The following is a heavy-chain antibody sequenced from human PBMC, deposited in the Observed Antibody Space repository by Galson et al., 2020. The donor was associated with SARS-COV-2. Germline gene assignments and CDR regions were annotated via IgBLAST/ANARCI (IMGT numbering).Heavy chain of an antibody. CDR1: GGSFSGYY. J-gene: IGHJ5*02. V-gene: IGHV4-34*01. CDR2: INHSGST. D-gene: IGHD3-22*01. CDR3: ARGKNSITMIVVVILAHNWFDP. Sequence: SETLSLTCAVYGGSFSGYYWSWIRQPPGKGLEWIGEINHSGSTNYNPSLKSRVTISVDTSKNQFSLKLSSVTAADTAVYYCARGKNSITMIVVVILAHNWFDPWGQGTLVTGSS.